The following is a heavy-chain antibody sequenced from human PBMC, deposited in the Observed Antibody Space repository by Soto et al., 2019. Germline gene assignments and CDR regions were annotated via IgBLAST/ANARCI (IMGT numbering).Heavy chain of an antibody. Sequence: GESLKISCKGSGYSFTSYWIGWVRQMPGKGLEWMGIIYPGDSDTRYSPSFQGQVTISADKSISTAYLQWSSLKASDTAMYYCASTYYYDSSGYPSTPGAFDIWGQGTMVTVSS. D-gene: IGHD3-22*01. V-gene: IGHV5-51*01. J-gene: IGHJ3*02. CDR2: IYPGDSDT. CDR3: ASTYYYDSSGYPSTPGAFDI. CDR1: GYSFTSYW.